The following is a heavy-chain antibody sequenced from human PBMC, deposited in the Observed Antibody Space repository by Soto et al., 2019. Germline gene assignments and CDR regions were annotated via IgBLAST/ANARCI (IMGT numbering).Heavy chain of an antibody. D-gene: IGHD3-3*01. CDR2: VDHTGRS. V-gene: IGHV4-61*01. CDR3: ARDFAYFDS. Sequence: QVQLQESGPGLVKPSETLSLTCTVSGGSFKSGSYSWSWIRQPPGKGLEWIGYVDHTGRSSYNPSLNSRVYISMDTSKNQFSLNLDSVTAADTAVYFCARDFAYFDSWGQGTLVTVSS. J-gene: IGHJ4*02. CDR1: GGSFKSGSYS.